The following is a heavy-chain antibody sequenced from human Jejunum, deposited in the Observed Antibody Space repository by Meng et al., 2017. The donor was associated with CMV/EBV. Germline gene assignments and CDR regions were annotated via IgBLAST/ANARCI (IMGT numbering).Heavy chain of an antibody. Sequence: VQVVESGGGVVQPWGSLRLSCAASGFTFSRDGMHWVRQAPGRGPEWVAFIEYDGSDKYYADSMKGRFTISRDNSKNTMYLQMTSLKAEDTALYYCAKDVNHWGQGTLVTVSS. CDR1: GFTFSRDG. CDR2: IEYDGSDK. CDR3: AKDVNH. J-gene: IGHJ5*02. V-gene: IGHV3-30*02.